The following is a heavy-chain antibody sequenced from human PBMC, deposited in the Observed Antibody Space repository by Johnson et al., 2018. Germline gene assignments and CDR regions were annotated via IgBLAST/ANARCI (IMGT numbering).Heavy chain of an antibody. CDR2: ISSSGNAM. D-gene: IGHD2-15*01. CDR3: ARRGGWCSGGTCYSFYLDY. CDR1: GFTFNDYY. J-gene: IGHJ4*02. V-gene: IGHV3-11*01. Sequence: QVQLVQSGGGLVKPGGSLRLSCAASGFTFNDYYMSWIRQAPGKGLEGISCISSSGNAMYYADSVRGRFTISRDNAKNSLFLQINSLRAEDTAVYYCARRGGWCSGGTCYSFYLDYWGQGTLVTVSS.